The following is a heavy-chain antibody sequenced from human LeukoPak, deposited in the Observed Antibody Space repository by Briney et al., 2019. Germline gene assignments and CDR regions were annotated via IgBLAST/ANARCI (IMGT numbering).Heavy chain of an antibody. CDR1: GFTFSSYA. D-gene: IGHD2-21*02. V-gene: IGHV3-30-3*01. J-gene: IGHJ4*02. CDR3: ARACGGDCYWFDY. Sequence: PGGSLRLSYAASGFTFSSYAMPWVRQAPGKGLEWVAVISYDGSNKYYADSVKGRFTISRDNSKNTLYLQMNSLRAEDTAVYYCARACGGDCYWFDYWGQGTLVTVSS. CDR2: ISYDGSNK.